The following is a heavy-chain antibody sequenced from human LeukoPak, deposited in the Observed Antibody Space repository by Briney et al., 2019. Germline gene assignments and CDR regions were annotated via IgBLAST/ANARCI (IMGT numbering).Heavy chain of an antibody. Sequence: PVKVSCKASGGTFSSYAISWVRQAPGQGLEWMGGIIPIFGTANYAQKFQGRVTITTDESTSTAYMELSSLRSEDTAVYYCARAAITMIVVAHIPIPGAFDIWGQGTMVTVSS. V-gene: IGHV1-69*05. D-gene: IGHD3-22*01. CDR2: IIPIFGTA. J-gene: IGHJ3*02. CDR1: GGTFSSYA. CDR3: ARAAITMIVVAHIPIPGAFDI.